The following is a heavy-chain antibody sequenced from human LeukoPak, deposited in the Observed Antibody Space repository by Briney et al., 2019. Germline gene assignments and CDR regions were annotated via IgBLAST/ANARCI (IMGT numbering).Heavy chain of an antibody. CDR2: IYSGGST. J-gene: IGHJ4*02. CDR3: ARSVIYSSGWYDY. V-gene: IGHV3-66*01. D-gene: IGHD6-19*01. Sequence: GGSLRLSCAASGLTFSSYRMNWVRQAQGKGLEWVSVIYSGGSTYYADSVKGRFTISRDNSKNTLYLQMNSLRAEDTAVYYCARSVIYSSGWYDYWGQGTLVTVSS. CDR1: GLTFSSYR.